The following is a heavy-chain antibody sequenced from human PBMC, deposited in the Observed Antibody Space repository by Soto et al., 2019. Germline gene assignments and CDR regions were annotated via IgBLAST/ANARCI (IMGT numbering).Heavy chain of an antibody. CDR2: FVPLFGST. D-gene: IGHD2-15*01. CDR3: ATHSLGTSSPPYFDY. J-gene: IGHJ4*02. CDR1: RGTFSGYA. Sequence: QVQLVQSGAEVKKPGSSVKVSCQASRGTFSGYALTWVRQAPGQGLEWMGEFVPLFGSTNYAQKFAGRITIIADESTSTGYMELSTLRSEDTAVYYCATHSLGTSSPPYFDYWGQGTLVTVSS. V-gene: IGHV1-69*01.